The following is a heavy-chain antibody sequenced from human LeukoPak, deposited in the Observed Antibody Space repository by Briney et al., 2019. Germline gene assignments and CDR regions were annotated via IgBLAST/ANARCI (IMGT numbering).Heavy chain of an antibody. CDR3: ASPPADYYDSRDYFDY. CDR1: GGTFSSYV. CDR2: IIPILGIA. D-gene: IGHD3-22*01. V-gene: IGHV1-69*04. J-gene: IGHJ4*02. Sequence: SGKVSCKAPGGTFSSYVISWVRQAPGQGLEWMGRIIPILGIANYAQKFQGRVTITADKSTSTAYMELSSLRSEDTAVYYCASPPADYYDSRDYFDYWGQGTLVTVSS.